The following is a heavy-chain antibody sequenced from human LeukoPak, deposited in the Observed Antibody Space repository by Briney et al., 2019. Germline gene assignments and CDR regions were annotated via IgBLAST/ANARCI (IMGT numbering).Heavy chain of an antibody. V-gene: IGHV3-7*01. CDR1: GFTFSSYA. D-gene: IGHD6-19*01. J-gene: IGHJ4*02. CDR3: ARAKEQWLYNY. CDR2: IKQDGSEK. Sequence: PGGSQRLSCAASGFTFSSYAMSWVRQAPGKGLEWVANIKQDGSEKYYVDSVKGRFTISRDNAKNSLYLQMNSLRAEDTAVYYCARAKEQWLYNYWGQGTLVTVSS.